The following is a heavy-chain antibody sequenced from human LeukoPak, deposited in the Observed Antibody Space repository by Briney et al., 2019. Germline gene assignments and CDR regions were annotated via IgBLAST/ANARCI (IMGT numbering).Heavy chain of an antibody. D-gene: IGHD5-18*01. J-gene: IGHJ4*02. Sequence: QPGGSLRLSCAASGFMFDDYTIHWVRQAPGKGLEWVSLISWDGGSTYYADSVKGRFTVSRDNSKNSLYLQMNSLRTEDTALYYCAKEQDSAMVFDYWGQGTLVTVPS. CDR1: GFMFDDYT. V-gene: IGHV3-43*01. CDR2: ISWDGGST. CDR3: AKEQDSAMVFDY.